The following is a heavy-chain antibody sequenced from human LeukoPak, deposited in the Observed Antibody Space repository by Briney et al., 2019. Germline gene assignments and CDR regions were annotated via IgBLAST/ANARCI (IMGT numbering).Heavy chain of an antibody. CDR1: GGSMINYY. CDR2: IYVNGIT. V-gene: IGHV4-4*08. CDR3: ARRAYYDSSGYHPTSGYFDL. D-gene: IGHD3-22*01. Sequence: SETLSLTCTASGGSMINYYWNWIRQPPGKGLEWIGYIYVNGITNYSPSLRSRGTISIATSKNQFFLRLTSVTAADTAIYYCARRAYYDSSGYHPTSGYFDLWGRGTLVSVS. J-gene: IGHJ2*01.